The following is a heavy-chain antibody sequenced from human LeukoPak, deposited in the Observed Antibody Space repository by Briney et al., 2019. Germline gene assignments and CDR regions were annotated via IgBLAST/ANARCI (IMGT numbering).Heavy chain of an antibody. J-gene: IGHJ1*01. CDR3: AREDGTIVRGVITGGYFQH. D-gene: IGHD3-10*01. Sequence: SETLSLTCTVSGGSISSGDYYWGWLRQPPGRGLEWIGCIYYSGNTYYNPSLKSRVTISVDTSKNQFSLKLSSVTAADTAVYYCAREDGTIVRGVITGGYFQHWGQGTLVTVSS. V-gene: IGHV4-30-4*01. CDR2: IYYSGNT. CDR1: GGSISSGDYY.